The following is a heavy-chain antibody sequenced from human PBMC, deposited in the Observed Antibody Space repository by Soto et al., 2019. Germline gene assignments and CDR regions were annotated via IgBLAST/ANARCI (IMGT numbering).Heavy chain of an antibody. V-gene: IGHV3-30-3*01. J-gene: IGHJ6*02. CDR2: ISYDGSNK. CDR1: GFTFSSYA. CDR3: ARDGDLSPAQLTGLPAFYYGMDV. Sequence: GGSLRLSCAASGFTFSSYAMHWVRQAPGKGLEWVAVISYDGSNKYYADSVKGRFTISRDNSKNTLYLQMNSLRAEDTAVYYCARDGDLSPAQLTGLPAFYYGMDVWGQGTTVTVSS. D-gene: IGHD2-2*01.